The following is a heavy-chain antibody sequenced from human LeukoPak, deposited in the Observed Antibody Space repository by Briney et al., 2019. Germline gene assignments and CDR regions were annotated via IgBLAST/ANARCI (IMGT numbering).Heavy chain of an antibody. CDR3: ARVLRYSSSWYGLRYYYYGMDV. D-gene: IGHD6-13*01. Sequence: SETLSLTCTVSGGSISSYYWSWIRQPPGKGLEWIGYIYYSGSTNYNPSLKSRVTISVDTSKNQFSLKLSPVTAADTAVYYCARVLRYSSSWYGLRYYYYGMDVWGQGTTVTVSS. J-gene: IGHJ6*02. CDR2: IYYSGST. CDR1: GGSISSYY. V-gene: IGHV4-59*01.